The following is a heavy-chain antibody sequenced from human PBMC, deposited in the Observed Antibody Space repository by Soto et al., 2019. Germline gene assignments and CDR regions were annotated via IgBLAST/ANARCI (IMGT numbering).Heavy chain of an antibody. CDR1: GYTFTSYV. Sequence: GASVKVSCKASGYTFTSYVMHWVRQAPGQRLEWMGWINAGNGNTKYSQKFQGRVTITRDTSASTAYMELSSLRSEDTAVYYFARGNGGYDSFYYYYGMDVWGQGTTVTVSS. CDR2: INAGNGNT. J-gene: IGHJ6*02. V-gene: IGHV1-3*01. D-gene: IGHD5-12*01. CDR3: ARGNGGYDSFYYYYGMDV.